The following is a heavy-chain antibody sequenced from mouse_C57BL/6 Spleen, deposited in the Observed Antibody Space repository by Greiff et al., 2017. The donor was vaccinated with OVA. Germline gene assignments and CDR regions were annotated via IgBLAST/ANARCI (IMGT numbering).Heavy chain of an antibody. CDR1: GYAFTNYL. CDR3: ARYWGTAQAPFAY. Sequence: VQLQQSGAELVRPGPSVKVSCKASGYAFTNYLIEWVKQRPGKGLEWIGVINPGSGATNYNEKFKGKATLTADKSSSTAYMQLSSLTSEDSAVYFCARYWGTAQAPFAYWGQGTLVTVSA. D-gene: IGHD3-2*02. V-gene: IGHV1-54*01. CDR2: INPGSGAT. J-gene: IGHJ3*01.